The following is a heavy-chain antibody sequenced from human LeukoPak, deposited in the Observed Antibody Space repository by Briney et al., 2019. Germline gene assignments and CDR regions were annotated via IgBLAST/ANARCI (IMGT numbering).Heavy chain of an antibody. J-gene: IGHJ3*02. CDR1: GGSISSSY. CDR2: ICYSGST. V-gene: IGHV4-59*01. Sequence: SETLSLTCSVSGGSISSSYWSWIRQAPGKGLEWIGHICYSGSTNYNPPLKSRVTISVDTSKNQFSLKLSSVTAADTAVYYCAREGMIATGREPAEIWGQGTMVTVSS. D-gene: IGHD3-22*01. CDR3: AREGMIATGREPAEI.